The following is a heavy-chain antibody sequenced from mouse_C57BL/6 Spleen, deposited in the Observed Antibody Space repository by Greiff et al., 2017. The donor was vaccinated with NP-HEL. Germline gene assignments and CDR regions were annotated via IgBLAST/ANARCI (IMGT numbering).Heavy chain of an antibody. CDR2: IYPSDSET. D-gene: IGHD2-4*01. CDR3: ARGPLSYDYDDYAMDY. Sequence: QVQLKQPGAELVRPGSSVKLSCKASGYTFTSYWMDWVKQRPGQGLEWIGNIYPSDSETHYNQKFKDKATLTVDKSSSTAYMQLSSLTSEDSAVYYCARGPLSYDYDDYAMDYWGQGTSVTVSS. V-gene: IGHV1-61*01. CDR1: GYTFTSYW. J-gene: IGHJ4*01.